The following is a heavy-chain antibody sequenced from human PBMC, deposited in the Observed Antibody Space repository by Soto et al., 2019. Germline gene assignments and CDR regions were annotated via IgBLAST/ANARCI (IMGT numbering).Heavy chain of an antibody. CDR2: ISSSSSYI. V-gene: IGHV3-21*01. D-gene: IGHD3-10*02. CDR1: GFTFSSYS. Sequence: PGGSLRLSCAASGFTFSSYSMNWVRQAPGKGLEWVSSISSSSSYIYYADSVKGRFTISRDNAKNSLYLQMNSLRAEDTAVYYCARSVLDYYYYYMDVWGKGTTVTVSS. CDR3: ARSVLDYYYYYMDV. J-gene: IGHJ6*03.